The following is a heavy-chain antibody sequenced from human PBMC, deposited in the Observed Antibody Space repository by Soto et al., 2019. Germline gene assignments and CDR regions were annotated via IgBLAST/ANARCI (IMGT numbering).Heavy chain of an antibody. D-gene: IGHD5-18*01. CDR2: ISYSGST. CDR1: GASISSFY. J-gene: IGHJ4*02. V-gene: IGHV4-59*01. Sequence: PSETLSLTCTVSGASISSFYWSWVRQAPGKRLEWIGYISYSGSTNYNPSLKSRVTISVDTSKNQFSLKLSAVTAADTAVYYCTRTPPPNTAMVTFYFDYWGQGTLVTVSS. CDR3: TRTPPPNTAMVTFYFDY.